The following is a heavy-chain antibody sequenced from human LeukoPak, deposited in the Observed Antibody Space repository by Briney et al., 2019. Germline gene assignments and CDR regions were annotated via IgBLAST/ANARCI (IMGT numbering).Heavy chain of an antibody. Sequence: ASETLSLTCTVSGGSISSYYWSWIRQPPGKGLEWIGYIYYSGSTNYNPSLKSRVTISVDTSKNQFSLKLSSVTAADTAVYYCARDSQLGYYDFWSGSLPLSSYYYHGMDVWGQGTTVTVSS. CDR3: ARDSQLGYYDFWSGSLPLSSYYYHGMDV. CDR1: GGSISSYY. CDR2: IYYSGST. J-gene: IGHJ6*02. D-gene: IGHD3-3*01. V-gene: IGHV4-59*01.